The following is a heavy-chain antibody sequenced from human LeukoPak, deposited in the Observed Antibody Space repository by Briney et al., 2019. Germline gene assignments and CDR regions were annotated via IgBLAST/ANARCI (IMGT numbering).Heavy chain of an antibody. CDR1: GYTFTSYG. CDR2: ISAYNGNT. J-gene: IGHJ3*02. V-gene: IGHV1-18*01. Sequence: ASVKVSCKASGYTFTSYGISWVRQAPGQGLEWMGWISAYNGNTNYAQKLQGRVTMTTDTSTSTAYMELTSLRSDDTAVYYCARVEWLDHAFDIWGQGTMVTVSS. D-gene: IGHD6-19*01. CDR3: ARVEWLDHAFDI.